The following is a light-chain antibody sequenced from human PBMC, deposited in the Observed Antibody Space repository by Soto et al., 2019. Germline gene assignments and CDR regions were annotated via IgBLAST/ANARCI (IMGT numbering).Light chain of an antibody. V-gene: IGKV3-20*01. CDR3: QLYGSSSWT. J-gene: IGKJ1*01. Sequence: EIVLTQSPGTLSLSPGERATLSCRASQSVSSAYLAWYQQKPGQAPRLLIYGASSRATGIPDRFSGSGSGTDFTLTISGLEPEEFAVYYCQLYGSSSWTFGQGTKVEIK. CDR1: QSVSSAY. CDR2: GAS.